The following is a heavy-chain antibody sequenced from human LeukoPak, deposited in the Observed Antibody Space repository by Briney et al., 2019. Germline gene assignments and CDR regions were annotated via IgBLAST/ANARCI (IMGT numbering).Heavy chain of an antibody. CDR1: GFTFSSYD. CDR2: IGTAGDP. V-gene: IGHV3-13*05. J-gene: IGHJ6*02. CDR3: ARGNYYDSSGYYSRGVYGMDV. Sequence: PGGSLRLSCAASGFTFSSYDMHWVRQATGKGLEWVSAIGTAGDPYYPGSVKGRFTISRENAKNSLYLQMNSLRAGDTAVYYCARGNYYDSSGYYSRGVYGMDVWGQGTTVTVSS. D-gene: IGHD3-22*01.